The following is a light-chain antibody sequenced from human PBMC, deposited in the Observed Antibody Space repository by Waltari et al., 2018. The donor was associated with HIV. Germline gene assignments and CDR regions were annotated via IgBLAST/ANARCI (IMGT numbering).Light chain of an antibody. CDR3: AVWDATLGGWV. CDR1: IHNIGINT. V-gene: IGLV1-44*01. Sequence: QSVLTQPPSASGTPGQRVTISCSGSIHNIGINTVNWYRQVPGTAPHLLIHSTNLRFPGVHDLLAGYKSYNSASLAISGLQSEDEADYYCAVWDATLGGWVFGGRTKVTVL. J-gene: IGLJ3*02. CDR2: STN.